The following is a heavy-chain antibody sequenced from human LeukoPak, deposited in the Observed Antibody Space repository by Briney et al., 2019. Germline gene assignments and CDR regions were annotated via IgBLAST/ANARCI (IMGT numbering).Heavy chain of an antibody. CDR2: VHHTGVT. D-gene: IGHD6-19*01. CDR1: GGSITSLY. CDR3: VRSATIAVFRYGMDV. Sequence: SETLSLTCSVSGGSITSLYWSWVWQPPGKGLEYVGYVHHTGVTNYNPSLRGRVTVSMDASKNQFYLKLNSVTAADTAVYYCVRSATIAVFRYGMDVWGQGTTVTVSS. V-gene: IGHV4-59*11. J-gene: IGHJ6*02.